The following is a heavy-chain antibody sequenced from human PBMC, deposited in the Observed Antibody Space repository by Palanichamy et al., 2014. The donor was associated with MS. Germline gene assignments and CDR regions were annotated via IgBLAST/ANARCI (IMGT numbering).Heavy chain of an antibody. J-gene: IGHJ4*02. CDR2: FQSQTEGGTI. V-gene: IGHV3-15*01. CDR3: AKYRPGWSFDY. Sequence: EVQLVESGGGLVEPGGSVRLSCAASGFTFRYAWMGWVRQAPGKGLEWVGRFQSQTEGGTIRYAAPVKGRFTISRDDSKSRLDLQMNSLKTEDTAVYYCAKYRPGWSFDYWGQGTLVTVSS. D-gene: IGHD6-19*01. CDR1: GFTFRYAW.